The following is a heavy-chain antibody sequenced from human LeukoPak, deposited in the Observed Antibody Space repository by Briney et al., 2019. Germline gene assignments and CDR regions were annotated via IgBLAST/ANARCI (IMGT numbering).Heavy chain of an antibody. J-gene: IGHJ5*02. D-gene: IGHD3-22*01. CDR1: GGSFSGYY. CDR3: ARWSSNYYDSSGRRFDP. Sequence: SETLSLTCAVYGGSFSGYYGSCIRQPPGKRLEWSGEINHSVSANYNPSLKSRVTISVDTSKNQFSLKLSSVTAADTGVYYCARWSSNYYDSSGRRFDPWGQGTLVTVSS. V-gene: IGHV4-34*01. CDR2: INHSVSA.